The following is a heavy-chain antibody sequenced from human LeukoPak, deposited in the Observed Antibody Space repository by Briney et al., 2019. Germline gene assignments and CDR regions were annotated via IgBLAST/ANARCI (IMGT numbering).Heavy chain of an antibody. D-gene: IGHD2-15*01. CDR3: VKPYCSGGSCYSSLGY. Sequence: GGSLRLSCAASGFTFSSYSMNWVRPAPGQGLEWVSSVSSSSSYIYYADSVKGRFTISRDNAKNSLYLQMNSLRAEDTAVYYCVKPYCSGGSCYSSLGYWGQGTLVTVSS. J-gene: IGHJ4*02. V-gene: IGHV3-21*01. CDR1: GFTFSSYS. CDR2: VSSSSSYI.